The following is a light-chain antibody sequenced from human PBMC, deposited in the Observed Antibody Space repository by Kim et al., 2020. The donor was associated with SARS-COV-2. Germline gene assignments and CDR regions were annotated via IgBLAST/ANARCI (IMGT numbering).Light chain of an antibody. CDR2: NNS. CDR3: QSYDSSLNNSYV. CDR1: SSNIGAGYD. V-gene: IGLV1-40*01. Sequence: QSVLTQPPSVSGAPGQRVTISCTGSSSNIGAGYDVHWYQQLPGTAPKLLIYNNSNRPSGVPDRFSGSKSGTSASLAITGLQAEDEADYYCQSYDSSLNNSYVFGTGTKVTVL. J-gene: IGLJ1*01.